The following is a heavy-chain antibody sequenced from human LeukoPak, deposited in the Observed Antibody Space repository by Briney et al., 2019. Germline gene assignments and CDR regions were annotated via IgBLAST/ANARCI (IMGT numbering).Heavy chain of an antibody. CDR2: INGSGAST. CDR3: AKKYNTGLDP. CDR1: GFTFSSYA. Sequence: QTGGSLRLSCAASGFTFSSYAMSWVRQAPGKGLEWVSDINGSGASTYYADSVKGRFTISRDNSKNTLYLQMNSLRAEDTAVYYCAKKYNTGLDPWGQGTLVTVSS. J-gene: IGHJ5*02. V-gene: IGHV3-23*01. D-gene: IGHD1-14*01.